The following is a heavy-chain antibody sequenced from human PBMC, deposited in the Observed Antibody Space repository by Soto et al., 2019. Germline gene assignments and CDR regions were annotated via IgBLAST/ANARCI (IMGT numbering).Heavy chain of an antibody. D-gene: IGHD3-3*01. V-gene: IGHV1-2*04. CDR3: ARPVDFWTSYYYYGMDV. CDR1: GYTFTGYY. J-gene: IGHJ6*02. CDR2: INPNSGGT. Sequence: GASVKVSCKASGYTFTGYYMHWVRQAPGQGLEWMGWINPNSGGTNYAQKFQGWVTMTRDTSASTAYMELSRLRSEDTAVYYCARPVDFWTSYYYYGMDVWGQGSTVTGSS.